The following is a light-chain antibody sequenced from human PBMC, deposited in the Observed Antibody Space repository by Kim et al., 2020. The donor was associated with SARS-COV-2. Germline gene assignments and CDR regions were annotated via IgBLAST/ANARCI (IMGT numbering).Light chain of an antibody. Sequence: GPKVTISCSGSSSNIGNNYVSWYQQFPGTAPKLLIYDNNKRPSGIPDRFSGSKSGTSATLGITGLQTGDEADYYCGTWDSSLSALVFGGGTKLTVL. V-gene: IGLV1-51*01. CDR1: SSNIGNNY. CDR3: GTWDSSLSALV. J-gene: IGLJ2*01. CDR2: DNN.